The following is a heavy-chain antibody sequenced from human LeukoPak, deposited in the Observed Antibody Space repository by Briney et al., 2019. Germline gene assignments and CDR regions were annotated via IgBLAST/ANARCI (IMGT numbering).Heavy chain of an antibody. D-gene: IGHD6-13*01. J-gene: IGHJ3*02. CDR3: ARRRRIEAAGPRGDGFDI. CDR1: GGFINDYY. Sequence: SETLSLTCTVSGGFINDYYWNWIRQPPGQGLEWIGYVYYSGSINYNPSLKSRVTISVDTSKNQFSLKLNYVTDADTALYYCARRRRIEAAGPRGDGFDIWGQGTMVTVSS. CDR2: VYYSGSI. V-gene: IGHV4-59*08.